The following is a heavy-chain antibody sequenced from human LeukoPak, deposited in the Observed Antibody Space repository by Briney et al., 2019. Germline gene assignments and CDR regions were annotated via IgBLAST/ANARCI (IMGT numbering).Heavy chain of an antibody. J-gene: IGHJ4*02. D-gene: IGHD5-18*01. CDR1: GYTFSIYG. Sequence: RASVKVSCKASGYTFSIYGFSWVRQAPGQGLEWMGWISAYNGNTNYAHTLQGRVTITTDTSTSTAYMELRSLRSDDTAVYYCAREAYSYGYLIERVYYFDYWGQGTLVTVSS. V-gene: IGHV1-18*01. CDR3: AREAYSYGYLIERVYYFDY. CDR2: ISAYNGNT.